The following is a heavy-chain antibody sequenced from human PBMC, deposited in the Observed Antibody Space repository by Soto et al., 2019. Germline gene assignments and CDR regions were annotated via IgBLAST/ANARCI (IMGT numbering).Heavy chain of an antibody. CDR2: INSNGAST. CDR3: ARDLYDYGDYGGPFDS. J-gene: IGHJ4*02. CDR1: GFTFSSYA. Sequence: EVQLVESGGGLVQPGGSLRLSCAASGFTFSSYAMHWVRQAPGKGLEYVSAINSNGASTYYANSVQGRFTISSDNSKNTLYLQMGSLRAEDMAVYYCARDLYDYGDYGGPFDSWGQGTLVSVSS. V-gene: IGHV3-64*01. D-gene: IGHD4-17*01.